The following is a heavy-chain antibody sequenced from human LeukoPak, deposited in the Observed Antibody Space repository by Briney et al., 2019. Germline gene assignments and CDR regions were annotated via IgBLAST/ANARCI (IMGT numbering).Heavy chain of an antibody. CDR2: ISYDGSNK. J-gene: IGHJ4*02. Sequence: GGSLRLSCAASGFTFSSYAVHWVRQAPGKGLEWVAVISYDGSNKYYADSVKGRFTISRDNSKNTLYLQMNSLRAEDTAVYYCARGPDTAMVPPYYFDYWGQGTLVTVSS. D-gene: IGHD5-18*01. CDR1: GFTFSSYA. V-gene: IGHV3-30-3*01. CDR3: ARGPDTAMVPPYYFDY.